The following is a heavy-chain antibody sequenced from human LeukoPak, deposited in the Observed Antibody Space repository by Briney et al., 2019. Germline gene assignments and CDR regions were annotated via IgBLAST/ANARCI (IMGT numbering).Heavy chain of an antibody. CDR3: ARDRRIAAAGANFDY. CDR1: GFTFSDYY. CDR2: ISSSGSTI. J-gene: IGHJ4*02. Sequence: PGGSLRLSCAASGFTFSDYYMSWIRQAPGKGLEWVSYISSSGSTIYYADSVKGRFTISRDNAKNSLYLQMNSLRAEDTAVYYCARDRRIAAAGANFDYWGQGTLVTVSS. D-gene: IGHD6-13*01. V-gene: IGHV3-11*04.